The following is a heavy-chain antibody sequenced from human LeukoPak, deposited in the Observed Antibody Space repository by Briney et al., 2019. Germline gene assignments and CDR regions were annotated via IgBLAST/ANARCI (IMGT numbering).Heavy chain of an antibody. V-gene: IGHV4-59*12. Sequence: PSETLSLTCTVSGGSISSYYWSWIRQPPGKGLEWIGYIYYSGSTNYNPSLKSRVTISVDTSKNQFSLNLSSVTAADTAVYCCARDHSVTGYWYFDLWGRGTLVTVSS. CDR2: IYYSGST. CDR1: GGSISSYY. J-gene: IGHJ2*01. D-gene: IGHD2-21*02. CDR3: ARDHSVTGYWYFDL.